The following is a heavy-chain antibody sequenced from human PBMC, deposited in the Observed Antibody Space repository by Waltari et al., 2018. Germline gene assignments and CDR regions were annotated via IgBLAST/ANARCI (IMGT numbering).Heavy chain of an antibody. CDR2: IYPGDSDT. V-gene: IGHV5-51*01. J-gene: IGHJ4*02. D-gene: IGHD2-15*01. CDR1: GYSFTSYW. CDR3: ARRYCSGGSCYSVDY. Sequence: EVQLVQSGAEVKKPGESLKISCKGSGYSFTSYWIGWVREMPGKGLEWMGIIYPGDSDTRYSPSFQGQVTISADKSISTAYLQWSSLKASDTAMYYCARRYCSGGSCYSVDYWGQGTLVTVSS.